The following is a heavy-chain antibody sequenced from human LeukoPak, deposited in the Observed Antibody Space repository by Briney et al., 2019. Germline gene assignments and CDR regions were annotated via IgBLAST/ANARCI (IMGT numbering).Heavy chain of an antibody. J-gene: IGHJ3*02. CDR2: ISSSSSYI. CDR1: VFTFSSDI. D-gene: IGHD2-15*01. V-gene: IGHV3-21*01. Sequence: GGSLRHSCAAPVFTFSSDIINSGRPAPGERRGCGSSISSSSSYIYYAAPVKGRFTISRDNAKNSLYLQMNSLRAEDTAVYYCARLGAGYCSGGSCDGAFDIWGQGTMVTVSS. CDR3: ARLGAGYCSGGSCDGAFDI.